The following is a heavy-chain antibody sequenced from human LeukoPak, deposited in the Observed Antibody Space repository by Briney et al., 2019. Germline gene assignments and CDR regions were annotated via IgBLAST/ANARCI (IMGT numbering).Heavy chain of an antibody. V-gene: IGHV1-2*02. CDR3: ARETVPAIAAPRGLNY. CDR1: GYTLTSYG. J-gene: IGHJ4*02. CDR2: INPNSGDT. Sequence: GASVKVSCKASGYTLTSYGISWVRQAPGQGLEWMGWINPNSGDTNYAQKSQGRVTMTRDTSISTAYMELSRLRSDDTAVYYCARETVPAIAAPRGLNYWGQGTLVTVSS. D-gene: IGHD6-13*01.